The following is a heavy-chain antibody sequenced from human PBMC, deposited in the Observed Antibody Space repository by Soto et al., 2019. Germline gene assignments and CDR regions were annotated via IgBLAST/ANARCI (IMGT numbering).Heavy chain of an antibody. CDR2: ISSSSSYI. Sequence: EVQLVESGGGLVKPGGSLRLSCAASGFTFSSYSMNWVRQAPGKGLEWVSSISSSSSYIYYADSVKGRFTISRDNAKNSLYLQMSSLRAEDTAVYYCARDGVVDYYMDVWGKGTTVTVSS. V-gene: IGHV3-21*01. CDR3: ARDGVVDYYMDV. CDR1: GFTFSSYS. D-gene: IGHD2-2*01. J-gene: IGHJ6*03.